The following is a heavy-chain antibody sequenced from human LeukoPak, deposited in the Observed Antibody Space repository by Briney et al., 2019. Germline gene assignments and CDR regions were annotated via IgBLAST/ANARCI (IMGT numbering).Heavy chain of an antibody. V-gene: IGHV1-18*01. J-gene: IGHJ4*02. Sequence: ASVKVSCKASGYTFTSYGISWVRQAPGQGLEWVGWISAYNGNTNYAQKLQGRVTMTTDTSTSTAYMELRSLRSDDTAVYYCARAGRGYSYDKIDYWGQGTLVTVSS. CDR3: ARAGRGYSYDKIDY. CDR1: GYTFTSYG. D-gene: IGHD5-18*01. CDR2: ISAYNGNT.